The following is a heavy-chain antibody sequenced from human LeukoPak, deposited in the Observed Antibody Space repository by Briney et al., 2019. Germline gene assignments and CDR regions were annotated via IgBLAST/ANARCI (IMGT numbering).Heavy chain of an antibody. D-gene: IGHD3-10*01. CDR1: GGSISSYY. Sequence: PSETLSLTCTVSGGSISSYYWSWIRQPPGKGLEWIGDIYYSGSTNYNPSLKSRVTISVDTSKNQFSLKLSSETAADTAVYYCARIRHSGIDYYYYGMDVWGQGTTVTVSS. V-gene: IGHV4-59*01. CDR3: ARIRHSGIDYYYYGMDV. CDR2: IYYSGST. J-gene: IGHJ6*02.